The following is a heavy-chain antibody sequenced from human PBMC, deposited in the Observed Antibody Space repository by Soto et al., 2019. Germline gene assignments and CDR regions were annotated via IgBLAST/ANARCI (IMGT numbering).Heavy chain of an antibody. J-gene: IGHJ6*02. D-gene: IGHD2-21*02. V-gene: IGHV4-61*08. Sequence: SETLSLTCTVSGGSISSGDYYWSWIRQPPGKGLEWIGYIYYSGSTYYNPSLKSRVTISVDTSKNQFSLKLSSVTAADTAVYYCARVEAYCGGDCYSYGMDVWGQGTTVTVSS. CDR1: GGSISSGDYY. CDR3: ARVEAYCGGDCYSYGMDV. CDR2: IYYSGST.